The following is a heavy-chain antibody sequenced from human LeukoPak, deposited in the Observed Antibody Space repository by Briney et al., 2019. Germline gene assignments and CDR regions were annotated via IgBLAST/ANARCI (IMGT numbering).Heavy chain of an antibody. J-gene: IGHJ4*02. V-gene: IGHV1-2*06. Sequence: ASVKVSYKTPGYTFSEFFMHWVRQAPGQGLEWMGRINPKSGGTNFAQKFQGRVTVTRDTTNSVVYMELTSLTSDDTAVYSCARGRTTTDHWGQGTLVTVSS. CDR2: INPKSGGT. D-gene: IGHD1-1*01. CDR3: ARGRTTTDH. CDR1: GYTFSEFF.